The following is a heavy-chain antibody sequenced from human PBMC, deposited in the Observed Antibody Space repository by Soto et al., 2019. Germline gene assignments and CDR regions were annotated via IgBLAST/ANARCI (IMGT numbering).Heavy chain of an antibody. CDR1: GFPFSMFA. V-gene: IGHV3-23*01. Sequence: EVQVLESGGGAVQPGGSLRLSCAASGFPFSMFAMNWVRQAPGKGLEWVSGIRGSGGGTYYADSVKGRFTISRDDSRNMLYLEMNTLRGEDTAVYYCAKASGRVHYGMHVWGKGPTVTVSS. CDR3: AKASGRVHYGMHV. J-gene: IGHJ6*04. D-gene: IGHD3-10*01. CDR2: IRGSGGGT.